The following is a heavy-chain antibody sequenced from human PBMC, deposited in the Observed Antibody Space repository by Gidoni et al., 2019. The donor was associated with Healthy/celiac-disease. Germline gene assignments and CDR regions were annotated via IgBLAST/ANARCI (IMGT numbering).Heavy chain of an antibody. CDR3: ARDSGDIVVVVAATHGAFDI. Sequence: QVQLVESGGGVVQPGRSLRLSCAASGFTFSSYAMHWVRQAPGKGLEWVAVISYDGSNKYYADSVKGRFTISRDNSKNTLYLQMNSLRAEDTAVYYCARDSGDIVVVVAATHGAFDIWGQGTMVTVSS. J-gene: IGHJ3*02. D-gene: IGHD2-15*01. CDR2: ISYDGSNK. V-gene: IGHV3-30*04. CDR1: GFTFSSYA.